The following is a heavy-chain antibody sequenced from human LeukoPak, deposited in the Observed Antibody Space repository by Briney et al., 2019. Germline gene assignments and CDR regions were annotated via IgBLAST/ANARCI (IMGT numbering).Heavy chain of an antibody. Sequence: SETLSLTCTVSGGSIRSSYYYWGWIRQPPGKGLEWIGSIYDSGSTYYNPSLKSRVTISVDTSKNQFSLKLNSVTAADTAVYYCARSAPHNWFDPWGQGTLVTVSS. CDR2: IYDSGST. CDR3: ARSAPHNWFDP. CDR1: GGSIRSSYYY. J-gene: IGHJ5*02. V-gene: IGHV4-39*01.